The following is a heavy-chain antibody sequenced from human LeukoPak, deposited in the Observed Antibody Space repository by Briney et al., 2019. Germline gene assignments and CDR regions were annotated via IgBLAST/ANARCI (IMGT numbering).Heavy chain of an antibody. D-gene: IGHD6-13*01. CDR3: ARDPLPIEGSSIDAFDI. CDR2: ITSSGTTI. Sequence: SGGSLRLSCAASGFTFSRYEMNWVCQAPGKGLEWLSYITSSGTTIYYADSVKGRFTISRDNAKNSLYLQMNSLRAEDTAVYYCARDPLPIEGSSIDAFDIWGQGTMVTVSS. V-gene: IGHV3-48*03. CDR1: GFTFSRYE. J-gene: IGHJ3*02.